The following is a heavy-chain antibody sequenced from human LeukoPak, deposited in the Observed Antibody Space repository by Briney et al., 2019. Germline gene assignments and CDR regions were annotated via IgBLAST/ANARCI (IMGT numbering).Heavy chain of an antibody. J-gene: IGHJ5*02. CDR1: GGSFSGYY. CDR2: INHSGST. CDR3: ARHRNDILTGYPNWFDP. Sequence: SETLSLTCAVYGGSFSGYYWSWIRQPPGKGLEWIGEINHSGSTNYNPSLKSRVTISVDTSKNQFSLKLSSVTAADTAVYYCARHRNDILTGYPNWFDPWAREPWSPSPQ. D-gene: IGHD3-9*01. V-gene: IGHV4-34*01.